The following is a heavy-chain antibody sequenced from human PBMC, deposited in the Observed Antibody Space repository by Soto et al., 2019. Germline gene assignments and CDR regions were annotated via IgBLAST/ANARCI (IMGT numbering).Heavy chain of an antibody. CDR3: ARLFRHNNSWAFDP. Sequence: SETLSLTCTVSGGSISNSSYYWGWFRQSPEKGLEWIGTIYYSGLTYFNPSLKSRVTLSVDTSKNQFSLNLNSVTAADTAVYYCARLFRHNNSWAFDPWGQGTLVTVSS. CDR1: GGSISNSSYY. D-gene: IGHD6-13*01. V-gene: IGHV4-39*01. CDR2: IYYSGLT. J-gene: IGHJ5*02.